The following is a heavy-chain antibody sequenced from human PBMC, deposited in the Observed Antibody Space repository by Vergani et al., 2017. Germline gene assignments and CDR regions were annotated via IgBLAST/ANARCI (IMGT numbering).Heavy chain of an antibody. V-gene: IGHV4-38-2*01. J-gene: IGHJ4*02. CDR2: IYHSGST. CDR1: GYSISSGYY. CDR3: ARGRRYFDY. D-gene: IGHD1-14*01. Sequence: QVQLQESGPGLVKPSETLSLTCAVSGYSISSGYYWGWIRQPPGKGLEWIGSIYHSGSTYYNPSLKSRVTISVDTSKNQFSLKLGSVTAADTAVYYCARGRRYFDYWGQGTLVTVSS.